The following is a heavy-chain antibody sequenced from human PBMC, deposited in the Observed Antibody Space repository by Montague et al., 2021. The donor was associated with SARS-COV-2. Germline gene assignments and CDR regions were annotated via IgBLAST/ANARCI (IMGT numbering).Heavy chain of an antibody. D-gene: IGHD6-13*01. CDR3: ARILVAAAGSPFDP. V-gene: IGHV2-70*11. Sequence: ALVKPTQTLTLTCTFSGFSLSTSGMCVSWIRQPPGKALEWLARIDWDDDKYYNTSLKTRLTISKDTSKNQVVLTMTNMDPVDTATYYCARILVAAAGSPFDPWGQGTLVTVSS. J-gene: IGHJ5*02. CDR2: IDWDDDK. CDR1: GFSLSTSGMC.